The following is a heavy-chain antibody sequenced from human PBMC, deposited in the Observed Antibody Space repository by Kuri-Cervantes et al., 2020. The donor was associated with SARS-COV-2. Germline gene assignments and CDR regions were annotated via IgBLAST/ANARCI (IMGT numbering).Heavy chain of an antibody. J-gene: IGHJ3*02. CDR2: IYYGGST. CDR3: ASQVTIFGVGYDAFDI. V-gene: IGHV4-59*11. D-gene: IGHD3-3*01. Sequence: SETLSLTCTVSGGSISRHYWSWIRQPPGKGLEWIGYIYYGGSTNYNPSLKNRVTISIDTSKNQFSLMLSSMTAADTAVYYCASQVTIFGVGYDAFDIWGQGTTVTVSS. CDR1: GGSISRHY.